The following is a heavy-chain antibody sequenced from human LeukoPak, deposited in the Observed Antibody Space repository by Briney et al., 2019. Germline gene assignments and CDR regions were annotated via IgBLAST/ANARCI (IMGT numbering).Heavy chain of an antibody. Sequence: ASVRVSCKASGYTLTSYAINWVRQATGQGLEWMGWMNPNSGNTAYSQKFQGRVTMTRNTSISTAYMDLSSLRSEDMAVYYCARSLHDFWSGYKYNMDVWGQGTTVTVSS. V-gene: IGHV1-8*01. CDR1: GYTLTSYA. D-gene: IGHD3-3*01. CDR2: MNPNSGNT. J-gene: IGHJ6*02. CDR3: ARSLHDFWSGYKYNMDV.